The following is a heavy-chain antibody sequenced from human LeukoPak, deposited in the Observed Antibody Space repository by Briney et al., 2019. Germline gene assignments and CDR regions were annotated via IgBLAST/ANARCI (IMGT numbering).Heavy chain of an antibody. CDR2: ISYDGGNN. J-gene: IGHJ4*02. CDR3: ARDSNYYGSGSYMDY. Sequence: GXXXXXXCAXSGXXXSSYAMXWVRQAPGKGLEWVAVISYDGGNNYYADSVKGRFTISRDNSKNTLYLQMNSLRAEDTAVYYCARDSNYYGSGSYMDYWGQGTLVTVSS. V-gene: IGHV3-30*04. CDR1: GXXXSSYA. D-gene: IGHD3-10*01.